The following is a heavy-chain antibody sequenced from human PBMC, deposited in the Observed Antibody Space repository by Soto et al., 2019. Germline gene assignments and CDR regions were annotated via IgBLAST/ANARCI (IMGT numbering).Heavy chain of an antibody. V-gene: IGHV1-69*01. J-gene: IGHJ6*02. CDR1: GGTFSSYA. CDR2: IIPIFGTA. D-gene: IGHD2-2*02. CDR3: ASQGRNIVVVPAAIRYYYYYGMDV. Sequence: QVQLVQSRAEVKKPGSSVKVSCKASGGTFSSYAISWVRQAPGQGLEWMGGIIPIFGTANYAQKFQGRVTITADESTSTAYMELSSLRSEDTAVYYCASQGRNIVVVPAAIRYYYYYGMDVWGQGTTVTVSS.